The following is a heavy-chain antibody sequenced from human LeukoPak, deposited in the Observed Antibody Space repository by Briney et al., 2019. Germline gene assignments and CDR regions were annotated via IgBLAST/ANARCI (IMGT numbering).Heavy chain of an antibody. V-gene: IGHV4-31*03. J-gene: IGHJ4*02. Sequence: SETLSLTCTVSGAFISSGDYYWSWIRQHQGKGLEWIGYIHYSGSTYYNPSLKSRVSISIDTSKNQFSLKLSSVSAADTAVYYCARPNYDGSGYGFYYWGQGTLVTVSS. CDR3: ARPNYDGSGYGFYY. CDR2: IHYSGST. CDR1: GAFISSGDYY. D-gene: IGHD3-22*01.